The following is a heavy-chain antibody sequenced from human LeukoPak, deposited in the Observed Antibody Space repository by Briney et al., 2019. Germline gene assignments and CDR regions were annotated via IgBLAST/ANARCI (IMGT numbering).Heavy chain of an antibody. CDR1: GFTFSNYQ. D-gene: IGHD5-18*01. J-gene: IGHJ4*02. V-gene: IGHV3-48*03. CDR2: ISSSGSTI. CDR3: TRITTAMDVDY. Sequence: GGSLRLSCAASGFTFSNYQMNWVRQAPGKGLQWVSYISSSGSTIYYADSVKGRFTISRDNAKNSLYLQMNSLRAEDTAVYYCTRITTAMDVDYWGQGTLVTVSS.